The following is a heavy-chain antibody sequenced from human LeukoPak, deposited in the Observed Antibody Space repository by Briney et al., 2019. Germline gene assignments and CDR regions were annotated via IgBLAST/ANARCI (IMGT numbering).Heavy chain of an antibody. Sequence: ASVKVSCKASGYTFTGYYVHWVRQAPGQGLEWMGWINPNSGGTNYAQKFQGRVTMTRDTSISTAYMELSSLRSDDTAVYYCARRTYTSGWDWGQGTLVTVSS. CDR1: GYTFTGYY. CDR3: ARRTYTSGWD. CDR2: INPNSGGT. V-gene: IGHV1-2*02. D-gene: IGHD6-19*01. J-gene: IGHJ4*02.